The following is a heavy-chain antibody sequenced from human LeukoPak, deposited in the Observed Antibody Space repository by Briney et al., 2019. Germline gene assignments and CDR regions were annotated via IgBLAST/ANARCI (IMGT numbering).Heavy chain of an antibody. J-gene: IGHJ6*03. Sequence: ASVKVSCKASGYTFNSYDINWVRQATGQGLEWMGWMNPNSGNTGYAQKFQGRVTMTRNTSISTAYMELSSLRSEDTAVYYCARTVVVPAAIHYYYYMDVWGKGTTVTVSS. CDR1: GYTFNSYD. D-gene: IGHD2-2*02. CDR2: MNPNSGNT. CDR3: ARTVVVPAAIHYYYYMDV. V-gene: IGHV1-8*01.